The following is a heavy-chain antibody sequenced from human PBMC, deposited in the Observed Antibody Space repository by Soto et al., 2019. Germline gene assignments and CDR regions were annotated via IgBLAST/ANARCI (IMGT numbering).Heavy chain of an antibody. Sequence: GGSLRLSCAASGFTFSSYSMNWVRQAPGKGLEWVSSISSSSSYIYYADSVKGRFTISRDNAKNSLYLQMNSLRAEDTAEYYCARDRMTTDAVDIWGQATMVTVS. CDR1: GFTFSSYS. CDR3: ARDRMTTDAVDI. D-gene: IGHD4-17*01. V-gene: IGHV3-21*01. J-gene: IGHJ3*02. CDR2: ISSSSSYI.